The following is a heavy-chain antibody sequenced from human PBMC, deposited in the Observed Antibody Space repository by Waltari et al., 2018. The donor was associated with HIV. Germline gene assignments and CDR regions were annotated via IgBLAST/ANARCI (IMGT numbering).Heavy chain of an antibody. J-gene: IGHJ2*01. V-gene: IGHV4-38-2*01. Sequence: QVQLQESGPGLVKPSETLSLTCAVSGYSISSGYYWGWIRQPPGKGLGWIGSIYHSGSSYYNPSLKSRVTISVDTSKNQFSLKMNSVTAADTAVYYCARSAALYWYFDLWGRDTLVTVSS. CDR3: ARSAALYWYFDL. CDR2: IYHSGSS. CDR1: GYSISSGYY. D-gene: IGHD2-2*01.